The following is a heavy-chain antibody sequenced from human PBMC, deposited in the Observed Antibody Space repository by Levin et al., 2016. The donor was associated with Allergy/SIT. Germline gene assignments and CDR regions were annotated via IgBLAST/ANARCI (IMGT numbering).Heavy chain of an antibody. Sequence: GGSLRLSCAASGFTFSSHWMSWVRQAPGKGLEWVANIKQDGSEKYYVDSVKGRFTISRDNAKNSLYLHMNSLRAEDTAVYYCSREAALAGPGDYWGQGTLVTVSS. CDR3: SREAALAGPGDY. D-gene: IGHD6-19*01. V-gene: IGHV3-7*01. CDR2: IKQDGSEK. CDR1: GFTFSSHW. J-gene: IGHJ4*02.